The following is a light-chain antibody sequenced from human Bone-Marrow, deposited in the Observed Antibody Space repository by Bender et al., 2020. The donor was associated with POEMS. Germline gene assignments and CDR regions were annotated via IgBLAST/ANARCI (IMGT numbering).Light chain of an antibody. CDR2: SSH. Sequence: QSVLTQPPSASGTPGQRVTISCSGGSSNIGAHAVNWYQHLPGTAPKLLIYSSHRRPSEVPDRFSGSKSGTSASLAVNGLQSEDEADYYCAAWDDSLNEGVFGGGTKLTVL. J-gene: IGLJ2*01. CDR1: SSNIGAHA. V-gene: IGLV1-44*01. CDR3: AAWDDSLNEGV.